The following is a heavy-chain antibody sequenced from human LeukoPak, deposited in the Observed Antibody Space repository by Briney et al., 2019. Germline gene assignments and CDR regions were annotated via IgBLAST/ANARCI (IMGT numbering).Heavy chain of an antibody. CDR1: GFTVSSAY. J-gene: IGHJ3*02. CDR3: ASPSTGQSFDI. D-gene: IGHD2-8*02. V-gene: IGHV3-53*01. CDR2: IYTVGST. Sequence: PGGSLRLSCAASGFTVSSAYISWVRQAPGKGLEWVSVIYTVGSTYYADSVKGRFTISRDNSKNTLYLQMDSLRAEDTAVYYCASPSTGQSFDIWGQGTMVTVSS.